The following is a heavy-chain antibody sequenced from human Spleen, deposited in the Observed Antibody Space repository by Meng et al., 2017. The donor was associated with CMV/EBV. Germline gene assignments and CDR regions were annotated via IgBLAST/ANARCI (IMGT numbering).Heavy chain of an antibody. V-gene: IGHV1-18*01. CDR2: ISAYNGNT. CDR3: ARVNWKYEDLAMPPDDL. CDR1: GYTFTSYG. Sequence: ASVKVSCKASGYTFTSYGISWVRQAPGQGLEWMGWISAYNGNTNYAQKLQGRVTMTTDTSTSTAYMELRSLRSDDTAVYYCARVNWKYEDLAMPPDDLWGQGTLVTVSS. J-gene: IGHJ4*02. D-gene: IGHD1-7*01.